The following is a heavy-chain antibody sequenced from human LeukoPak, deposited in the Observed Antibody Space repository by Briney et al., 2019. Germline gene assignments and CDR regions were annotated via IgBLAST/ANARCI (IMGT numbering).Heavy chain of an antibody. V-gene: IGHV3-53*01. D-gene: IGHD1-26*01. CDR3: ARRSGSYFHYYYYYMDV. J-gene: IGHJ6*03. CDR2: IYSGGST. CDR1: GFTVSSNY. Sequence: GGSLRLSCAASGFTVSSNYMSWVRQAPGKGLEWVSVIYSGGSTYYADSAKGRFTISRDNSKNTLYLQMNSLRAEDTAVYYCARRSGSYFHYYYYYMDVWGKGTTVTVSS.